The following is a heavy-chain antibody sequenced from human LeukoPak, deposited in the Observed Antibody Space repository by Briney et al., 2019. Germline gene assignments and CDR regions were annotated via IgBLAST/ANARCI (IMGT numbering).Heavy chain of an antibody. Sequence: GGSLRLSCAASGFTFSNYYTSWVRQAPGKGLEWVSSIRSSSSYVYYADSVKGRFTISRDNAKNSLYLQMSGLRAEDTAVYYCARVSYRGYSGYDFDFWGQGTLVTVSS. CDR3: ARVSYRGYSGYDFDF. CDR1: GFTFSNYY. D-gene: IGHD5-12*01. V-gene: IGHV3-21*01. J-gene: IGHJ4*02. CDR2: IRSSSSYV.